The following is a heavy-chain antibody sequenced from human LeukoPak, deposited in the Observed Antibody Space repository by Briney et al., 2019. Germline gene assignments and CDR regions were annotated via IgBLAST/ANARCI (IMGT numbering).Heavy chain of an antibody. CDR2: IPYDGSNT. CDR1: GFTFSNYG. D-gene: IGHD4-23*01. CDR3: AKNTKPTSVTPDF. V-gene: IGHV3-30*18. J-gene: IGHJ4*02. Sequence: GGSLRLSCAASGFTFSNYGMHWVRQAPGKGLEWVAVIPYDGSNTYYADSVKGRFTISRDNSKNTLYLQMNSLRAEDTAVYYCAKNTKPTSVTPDFWGQGTLVTVSS.